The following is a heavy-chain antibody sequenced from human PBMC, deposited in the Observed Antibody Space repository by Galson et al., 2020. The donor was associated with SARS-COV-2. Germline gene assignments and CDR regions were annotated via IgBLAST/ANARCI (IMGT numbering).Heavy chain of an antibody. CDR3: ARAGSAVGQYYYYMDV. D-gene: IGHD6-19*01. CDR1: GFIFSDYY. CDR2: ISSSGLTI. V-gene: IGHV3-11*04. Sequence: GGSLRLSCAASGFIFSDYYMAWFRLSPGKGLEWVSYISSSGLTIYYADSVKGRFTISRDNAKTSLYLQMNSLRAEDTAVYYCARAGSAVGQYYYYMDVWGRGTTVTISS. J-gene: IGHJ6*03.